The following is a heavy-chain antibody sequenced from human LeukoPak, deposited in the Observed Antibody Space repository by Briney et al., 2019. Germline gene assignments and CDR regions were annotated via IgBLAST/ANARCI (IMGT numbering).Heavy chain of an antibody. CDR1: GFTFGDYA. J-gene: IGHJ4*02. CDR3: TRDQVNYGDSTHYFDY. Sequence: PGGSLRLSCTASGFTFGDYAMSWFRQAPGKGLEWVGFIRSKAYGGTTEYAASVKGRFTISRDDSKSIAYLQMNSLKTEDTAVYYCTRDQVNYGDSTHYFDYWGQGTLVTVSS. V-gene: IGHV3-49*03. D-gene: IGHD4-17*01. CDR2: IRSKAYGGTT.